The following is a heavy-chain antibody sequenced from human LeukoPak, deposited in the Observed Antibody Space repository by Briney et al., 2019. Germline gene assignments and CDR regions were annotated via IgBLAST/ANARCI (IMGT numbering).Heavy chain of an antibody. CDR2: IYPGDSDT. V-gene: IGHV5-51*01. J-gene: IGHJ4*02. Sequence: GESLKISCQVSGYIFTTYWIGWVRQMPGKGLEWMGIIYPGDSDTRYSPSFQGQVTISADNSISTAYLQWSSLKASDTAMYYCARARYCSGGSCYAEYWGQETLVTVSS. D-gene: IGHD2-15*01. CDR1: GYIFTTYW. CDR3: ARARYCSGGSCYAEY.